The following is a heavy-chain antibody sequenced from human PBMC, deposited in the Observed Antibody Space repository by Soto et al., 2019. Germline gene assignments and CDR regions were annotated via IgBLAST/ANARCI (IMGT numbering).Heavy chain of an antibody. CDR3: AKEVRYYYDSSGVDAFDI. V-gene: IGHV3-30*18. J-gene: IGHJ3*02. D-gene: IGHD3-22*01. CDR2: ISYGGSDQ. CDR1: GFTFSSYG. Sequence: QVQLVESGGGVVQPGRSLRLSCAASGFTFSSYGMHWVRQAPGKGLEWVAVISYGGSDQYYADSVKGRYTISRDNSNNTVYLQMSSLRAEDTAVYYCAKEVRYYYDSSGVDAFDIWGQGTMVTVSS.